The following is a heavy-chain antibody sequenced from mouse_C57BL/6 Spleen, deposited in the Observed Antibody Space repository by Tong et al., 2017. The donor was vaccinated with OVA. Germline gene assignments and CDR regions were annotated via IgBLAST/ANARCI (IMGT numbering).Heavy chain of an antibody. Sequence: EVQLQESGGGLAKPGGPLKLSCAASGFTFSSYAMSWVRQTPEKRLEWVATISSGGSYTYYPDNVKGRFTISRDNAKNNLYLQMSHLKSEDTAMYYCARDLVPWFAYWGLWTLVIVSA. D-gene: IGHD2-2*01. CDR1: GFTFSSYA. CDR3: ARDLVPWFAY. J-gene: IGHJ3*01. CDR2: ISSGGSYT. V-gene: IGHV5-4*01.